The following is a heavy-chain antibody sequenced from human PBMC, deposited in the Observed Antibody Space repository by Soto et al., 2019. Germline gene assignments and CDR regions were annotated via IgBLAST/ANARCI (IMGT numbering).Heavy chain of an antibody. CDR3: ARDQSSGGIGAFDM. CDR2: IWYDGSNK. CDR1: GFTFNSYG. Sequence: QVQLVESGGGVVQPGRSLRLSCETSGFTFNSYGLHWVLQAPGKGLEWVAIIWYDGSNKKYADSVKGRFTISRDKSKNTLYLEMNSLRAADTAVYYCARDQSSGGIGAFDMWGPGTMVTVSS. J-gene: IGHJ3*02. D-gene: IGHD1-26*01. V-gene: IGHV3-33*01.